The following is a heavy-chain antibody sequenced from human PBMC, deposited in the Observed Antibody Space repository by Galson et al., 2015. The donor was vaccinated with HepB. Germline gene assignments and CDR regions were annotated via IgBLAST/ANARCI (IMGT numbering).Heavy chain of an antibody. CDR2: LSGGSRPI. CDR3: ARSYCSGGRCYYIDY. D-gene: IGHD2-15*01. CDR1: GFTFSSYS. Sequence: SLRLSCATSGFTFSSYSMNWVRQAPGKGLEWISYLSGGSRPIYHADTVKGRFTNSGDYAKNSLYLQMNSLRVEDTALYYCARSYCSGGRCYYIDYWGQGVLVTVSS. J-gene: IGHJ4*02. V-gene: IGHV3-48*04.